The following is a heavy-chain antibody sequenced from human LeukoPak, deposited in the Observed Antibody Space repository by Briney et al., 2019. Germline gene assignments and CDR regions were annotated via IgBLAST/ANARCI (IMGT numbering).Heavy chain of an antibody. Sequence: SETLSLTCAVYGGSFSGYYWSWIRQPPGKGLEWIGEISYSGRINSNPSLKSRVTISVDTSKNQFSLKLSSVTAADTALYYCSRASSTSFYDFWGQGTLVTVSS. J-gene: IGHJ4*02. CDR3: SRASSTSFYDF. CDR2: ISYSGRI. CDR1: GGSFSGYY. D-gene: IGHD2/OR15-2a*01. V-gene: IGHV4-34*01.